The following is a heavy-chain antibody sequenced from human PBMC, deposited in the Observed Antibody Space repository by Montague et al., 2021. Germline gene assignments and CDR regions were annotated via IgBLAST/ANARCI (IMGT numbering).Heavy chain of an antibody. CDR2: VSHGGRT. CDR3: ARERDRYYYMDI. J-gene: IGHJ6*03. V-gene: IGHV4-38-2*02. Sequence: SETLSLTCTVSRSLNTSDYYWGWIRQPPGKGLEWMGSVSHGGRTYYNPSLKSRVTISVDTSNNHFSLKLSSVTAADTAMYYCARERDRYYYMDIWGKGTTITVSS. CDR1: RSLNTSDYY.